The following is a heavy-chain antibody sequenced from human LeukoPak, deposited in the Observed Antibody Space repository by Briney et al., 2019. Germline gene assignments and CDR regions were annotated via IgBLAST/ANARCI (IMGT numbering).Heavy chain of an antibody. V-gene: IGHV4-39*07. CDR1: GGSISSSSYY. J-gene: IGHJ6*02. Sequence: PSETLSLTCTVSGGSISSSSYYWGWIRQPPGKGLEWIGSIYYSGSTYYNPSLKSRVTISVDTSKNQFSLKLSSVTAADTAVYYCARRVATRSPFYYGMDVWGQGTTVTVSS. CDR3: ARRVATRSPFYYGMDV. D-gene: IGHD5-12*01. CDR2: IYYSGST.